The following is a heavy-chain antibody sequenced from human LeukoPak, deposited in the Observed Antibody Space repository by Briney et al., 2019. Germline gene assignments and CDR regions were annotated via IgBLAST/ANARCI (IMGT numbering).Heavy chain of an antibody. D-gene: IGHD1-26*01. Sequence: ASVKVSCKVSGYTLTELSMHWVRQAPGKGLEWMGGFDPEDGETIYAQKFQGRVTMTEDTSTDTAYMELSSLRSEDTAVYYCAQNSGSYSKGAFDIWGQGTMVTVSS. V-gene: IGHV1-24*01. J-gene: IGHJ3*02. CDR2: FDPEDGET. CDR1: GYTLTELS. CDR3: AQNSGSYSKGAFDI.